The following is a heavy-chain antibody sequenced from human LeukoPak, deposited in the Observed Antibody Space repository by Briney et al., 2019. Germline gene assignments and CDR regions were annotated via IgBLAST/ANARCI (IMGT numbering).Heavy chain of an antibody. V-gene: IGHV3-7*01. D-gene: IGHD5-12*01. CDR2: IKQDGSEK. CDR1: GFTFSSYS. J-gene: IGHJ6*03. CDR3: ARRGYDRYYYYYYMDV. Sequence: GGSLRLSCAASGFTFSSYSMSWVRQAPGKGLEWVANIKQDGSEKYYVDSVKGRFTISRDNAKNSLYLQMNSLRAEDTAVYYCARRGYDRYYYYYYMDVWGKGTTVTVSS.